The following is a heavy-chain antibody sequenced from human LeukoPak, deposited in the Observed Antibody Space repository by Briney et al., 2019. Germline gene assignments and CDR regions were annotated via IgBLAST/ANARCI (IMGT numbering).Heavy chain of an antibody. CDR2: IKPDGSEK. Sequence: EGSLRLSCAASGFTFSSYWMSWVRQAPGKGLEWVANIKPDGSEKYYVDSVKGRFTISRDNAKNSLYLQVNSLRAEDTAVYYCARDRPGGVEYWGQGTLVTVSS. J-gene: IGHJ4*02. CDR3: ARDRPGGVEY. CDR1: GFTFSSYW. V-gene: IGHV3-7*01. D-gene: IGHD3-16*01.